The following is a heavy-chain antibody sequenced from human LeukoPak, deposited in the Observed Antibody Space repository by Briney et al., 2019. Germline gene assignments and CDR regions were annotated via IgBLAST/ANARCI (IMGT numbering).Heavy chain of an antibody. CDR3: ARSPHILTGENFDY. Sequence: ASVKVSCKASGYTFTGYYMHWVRQAPGQGLEWMGWINPNSGGTNYAQKFQDRVSMIRDTSISTAYMHLSRLRSDDTAVYYCARSPHILTGENFDYWGQGTLLTVSS. V-gene: IGHV1-2*02. J-gene: IGHJ4*02. D-gene: IGHD3-9*01. CDR1: GYTFTGYY. CDR2: INPNSGGT.